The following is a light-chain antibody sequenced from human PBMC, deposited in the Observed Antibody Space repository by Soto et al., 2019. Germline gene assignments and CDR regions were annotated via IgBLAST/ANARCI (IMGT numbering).Light chain of an antibody. CDR3: CSYAGTSTV. CDR2: DDN. V-gene: IGLV2-23*01. J-gene: IGLJ3*02. Sequence: QSVLTQPASVSGSPGQSITISCTGNSSDVGSYNLVSWYQQHPGKAPKLIIYDDNKRPSGVSNLFSGSKSGNTASLTISGLQAEDEADYCCCSYAGTSTVFGGGTKLTVL. CDR1: SSDVGSYNL.